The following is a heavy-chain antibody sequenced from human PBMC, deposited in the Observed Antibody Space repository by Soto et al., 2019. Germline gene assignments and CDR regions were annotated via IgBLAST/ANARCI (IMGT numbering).Heavy chain of an antibody. CDR2: IYPGDSDT. J-gene: IGHJ6*02. CDR1: GYSFTSYC. D-gene: IGHD6-19*01. V-gene: IGHV5-51*01. Sequence: PGESLKISCKASGYSFTSYCIGWARQMPGKGLEWMGIIYPGDSDTKYSPSLQGQVTISADTSISTAYLQWTSLKASDTAMYYCARSRRGAYSSGWYSLSGYYNYGIDVWGQGTTVTVSS. CDR3: ARSRRGAYSSGWYSLSGYYNYGIDV.